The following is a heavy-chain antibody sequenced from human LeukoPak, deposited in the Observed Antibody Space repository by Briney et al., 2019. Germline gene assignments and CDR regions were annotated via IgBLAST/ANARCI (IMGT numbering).Heavy chain of an antibody. CDR2: IIPIFGTA. Sequence: GSSVKVSCKASGGTFSSYAISWVRQAPGQGLEWMGGIIPIFGTANYAQKFQGRVTITTDESTSTAYMELSSLRSEDTAVYYCARESLHTYYDFWSGYYTGAFDIWGQGTMVTVSS. V-gene: IGHV1-69*05. CDR3: ARESLHTYYDFWSGYYTGAFDI. J-gene: IGHJ3*02. D-gene: IGHD3-3*01. CDR1: GGTFSSYA.